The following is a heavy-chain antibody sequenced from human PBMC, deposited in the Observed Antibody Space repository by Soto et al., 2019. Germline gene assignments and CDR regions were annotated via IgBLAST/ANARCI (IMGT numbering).Heavy chain of an antibody. CDR3: ARELGYCSSTSCYNSNYYGMDV. V-gene: IGHV1-46*01. Sequence: ASVKVSCKASGYTFTSYYMHWVRQAPGQGLEWMGIINPSGGSTSYAQKFQGRVTMTRDTSTSTVYMELSSLRSEDTAVYYCARELGYCSSTSCYNSNYYGMDVWGQWTTVTVSS. J-gene: IGHJ6*02. CDR1: GYTFTSYY. D-gene: IGHD2-2*02. CDR2: INPSGGST.